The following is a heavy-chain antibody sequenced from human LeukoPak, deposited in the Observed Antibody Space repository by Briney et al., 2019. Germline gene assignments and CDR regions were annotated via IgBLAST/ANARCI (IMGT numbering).Heavy chain of an antibody. J-gene: IGHJ6*03. CDR2: ISSSSSTI. CDR1: GFTFSSYS. V-gene: IGHV3-48*04. CDR3: ARVVGYYYYMDV. Sequence: GGSLRLSCAASGFTFSSYSMNWVRQAPGKGLEWVSYISSSSSTICYADSVKGRFTISRDNAKNSLYLQMNSLRAEDTAVYYCARVVGYYYYMDVWGKGTTVTVSS. D-gene: IGHD2-15*01.